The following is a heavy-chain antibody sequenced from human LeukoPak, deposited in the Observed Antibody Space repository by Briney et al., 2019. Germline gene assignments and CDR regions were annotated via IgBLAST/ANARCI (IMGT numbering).Heavy chain of an antibody. Sequence: GRSLGLSCAASGFSFSSYGMHWVRQAPGKGLEWVAVIWYDGSNKYYADSVKGRFTISRDNSKNTLYLQMNSLRAEDTAVYYCTAAADTLYYYYMDVWGKGTTVTVSS. D-gene: IGHD6-13*01. J-gene: IGHJ6*03. CDR2: IWYDGSNK. CDR1: GFSFSSYG. CDR3: TAAADTLYYYYMDV. V-gene: IGHV3-33*01.